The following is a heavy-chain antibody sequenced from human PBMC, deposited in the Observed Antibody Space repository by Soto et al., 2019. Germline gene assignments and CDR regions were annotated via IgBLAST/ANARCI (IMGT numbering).Heavy chain of an antibody. CDR1: GYTFTSYD. J-gene: IGHJ6*03. Sequence: QVQLVQSGAEVKKPGASVKVSCKASGYTFTSYDINWVRQATGQGLEWMGWMNPNSGNTGYAQKFQGRVTMTRNTSISTAYIELSSLRSEDTAVYYCARGPPGFWSGYYYYYYYMDVWGKGTTVTVSS. CDR3: ARGPPGFWSGYYYYYYYMDV. CDR2: MNPNSGNT. D-gene: IGHD3-3*01. V-gene: IGHV1-8*01.